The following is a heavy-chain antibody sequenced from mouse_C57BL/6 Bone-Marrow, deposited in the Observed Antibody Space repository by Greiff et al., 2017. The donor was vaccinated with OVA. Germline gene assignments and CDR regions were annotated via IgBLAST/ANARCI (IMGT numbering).Heavy chain of an antibody. V-gene: IGHV5-6*01. CDR2: ISSGGSYT. Sequence: EVQLQESGGDLVKPGGSLKLSCAASGFTFSSYGMSWVRQTPDKRLEWVATISSGGSYTYYPDRVKGRFTISRDNAKNTLYLQMSSLKSEDTAMYYCARHGYSNYVPFAYWGQGTLVTVSA. CDR3: ARHGYSNYVPFAY. J-gene: IGHJ3*01. CDR1: GFTFSSYG. D-gene: IGHD2-5*01.